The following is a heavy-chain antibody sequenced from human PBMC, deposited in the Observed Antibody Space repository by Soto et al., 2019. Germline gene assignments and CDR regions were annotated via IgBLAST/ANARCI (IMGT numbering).Heavy chain of an antibody. CDR1: GFTFSSYG. Sequence: PGGSLRLSCAASGFTFSSYGMHWVRQAPGKGLEWVAVISYDGSNKYYADSVKGRFTISRDNSKNTLYLQMNSLRAEDTAVYYCAKFVTTEGGMDVWGQGTTVTVSS. CDR2: ISYDGSNK. D-gene: IGHD3-22*01. V-gene: IGHV3-30*18. J-gene: IGHJ6*02. CDR3: AKFVTTEGGMDV.